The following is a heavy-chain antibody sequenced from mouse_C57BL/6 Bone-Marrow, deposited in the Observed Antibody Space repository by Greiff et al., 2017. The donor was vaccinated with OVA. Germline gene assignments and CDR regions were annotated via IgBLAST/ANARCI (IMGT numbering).Heavy chain of an antibody. CDR3: ARDYYGSSPACFAY. J-gene: IGHJ3*01. V-gene: IGHV5-17*01. CDR1: GFTFSDYV. D-gene: IGHD1-1*01. Sequence: EVKLMESGGGLVKPGGSLKLSCAASGFTFSDYVMHWVRQAPEKGLEWVAYISSGSSTIYYADTVKGRFTISRDNAKNTLFLQMTSLRSEDTAMYYCARDYYGSSPACFAYWGQGTLVTVSA. CDR2: ISSGSSTI.